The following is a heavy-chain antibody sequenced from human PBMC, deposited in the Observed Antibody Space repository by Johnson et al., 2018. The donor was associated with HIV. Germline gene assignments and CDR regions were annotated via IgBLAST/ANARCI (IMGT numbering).Heavy chain of an antibody. CDR3: ATRDPTYRPGVFDI. D-gene: IGHD2-8*01. CDR2: ISSGGST. J-gene: IGHJ3*02. CDR1: GFTVSSNY. V-gene: IGHV3-66*01. Sequence: VQLVESGGGLVQPGGSLRVSCAASGFTVSSNYMSWVRQAQGKGLEWDSVISSGGSTYSADSVKGRFNISRDNAKNSLYLQINSLRAEDTAVYYCATRDPTYRPGVFDIWGQGTMVTVSS.